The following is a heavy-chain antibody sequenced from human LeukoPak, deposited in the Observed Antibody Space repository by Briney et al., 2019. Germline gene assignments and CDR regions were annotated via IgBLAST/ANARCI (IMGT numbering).Heavy chain of an antibody. CDR3: ARAGGYSYGNNWFDP. Sequence: GGSLRLSCAASGFTFSSYAMHWVRQAPGKGLEWVAVISYDGSNKYYADSVKGRFTISRDNSKNTLYLQMNSLRAEDTAVYYCARAGGYSYGNNWFDPWGQGTLVTVSS. CDR1: GFTFSSYA. V-gene: IGHV3-30*04. CDR2: ISYDGSNK. J-gene: IGHJ5*02. D-gene: IGHD5-18*01.